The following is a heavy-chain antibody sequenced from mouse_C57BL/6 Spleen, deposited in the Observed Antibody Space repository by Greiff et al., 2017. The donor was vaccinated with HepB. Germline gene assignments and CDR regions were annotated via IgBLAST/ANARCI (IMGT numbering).Heavy chain of an antibody. Sequence: EVHLVESGGGLVQPGGSLSLSCAASGFTFTDYYMSWVRQPPGKALEWLGFIRNKANGYTTEYSASVKGRFTISRDNSQSILYLQMNALRAEDSATYYCARRGNYGAMDYWGQGTSVTVSS. CDR3: ARRGNYGAMDY. D-gene: IGHD2-1*01. V-gene: IGHV7-3*01. J-gene: IGHJ4*01. CDR1: GFTFTDYY. CDR2: IRNKANGYTT.